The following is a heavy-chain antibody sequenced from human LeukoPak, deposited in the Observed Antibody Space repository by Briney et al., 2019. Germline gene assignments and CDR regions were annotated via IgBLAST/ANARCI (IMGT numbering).Heavy chain of an antibody. J-gene: IGHJ5*02. CDR2: IYYTGNT. D-gene: IGHD7-27*01. CDR1: GGSITTYY. CDR3: ARHYSITGGRLSGYWLDP. V-gene: IGHV4-59*08. Sequence: PSKTLSLTCTVSGGSITTYYWSWIRQPPGKGLEWIAYIYYTGNTNYNPSLKSRVTISVDTSKNQVSLKLSSVTAADTAVYYCARHYSITGGRLSGYWLDPWGQGTLVTVSS.